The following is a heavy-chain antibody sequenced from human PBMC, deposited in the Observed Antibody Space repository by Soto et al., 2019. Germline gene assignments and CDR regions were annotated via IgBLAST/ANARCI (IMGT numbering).Heavy chain of an antibody. Sequence: SETLSLTCTVSGDSLNSRCYYWSWNRQNPGKGLEWIAYIYNSGNTNYNPSLRSRVTISVDTSKNQFSLKLSSVTAADTAVYYCARGPSWSGSYYGPYYYGMDVWGQGTTVTVSS. V-gene: IGHV4-61*01. J-gene: IGHJ6*02. CDR2: IYNSGNT. D-gene: IGHD3-10*01. CDR1: GDSLNSRCYY. CDR3: ARGPSWSGSYYGPYYYGMDV.